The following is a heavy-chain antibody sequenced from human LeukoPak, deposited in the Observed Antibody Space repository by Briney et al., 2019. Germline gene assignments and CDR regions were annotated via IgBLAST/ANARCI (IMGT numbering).Heavy chain of an antibody. V-gene: IGHV3-53*01. J-gene: IGHJ4*02. Sequence: GGSLRLSCAASGFTFSSYTMNWVRQAPGKGLEWVSVIYSGGSTYYADSVKGRFTISRDNSKNTLYLQMNSLRAEDTAVYYCARMMFGGYGDYWGQGTLVTVSS. CDR3: ARMMFGGYGDY. CDR1: GFTFSSYT. CDR2: IYSGGST. D-gene: IGHD3-16*01.